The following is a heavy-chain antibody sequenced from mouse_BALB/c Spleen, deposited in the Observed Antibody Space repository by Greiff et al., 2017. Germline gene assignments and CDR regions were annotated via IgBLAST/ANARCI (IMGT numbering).Heavy chain of an antibody. Sequence: QVQLKESGPGLVAPSQSLSITCTVSGFSLTGYGVNWVRQPPGKGLEWLGMIWGDGSTDYNSALKSRLSISKDNSKSQVFLKMNSLQTDDTAMYYCARGTTATHYYAMDYWGQGTSVTVSS. V-gene: IGHV2-6-7*01. CDR3: ARGTTATHYYAMDY. CDR1: GFSLTGYG. D-gene: IGHD1-2*01. J-gene: IGHJ4*01. CDR2: IWGDGST.